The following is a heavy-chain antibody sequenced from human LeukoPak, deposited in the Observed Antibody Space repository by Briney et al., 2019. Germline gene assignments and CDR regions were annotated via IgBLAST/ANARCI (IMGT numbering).Heavy chain of an antibody. J-gene: IGHJ6*03. CDR1: GFTFSSFG. V-gene: IGHV3-23*01. Sequence: GGTLRLSCAASGFTFSSFGMNWVRQAPGKGLEWVSAISGSGDSTYSADSVKGRFTISRDNSKNTLYLQMNSLRAEDTAVYYCAKKSSGWYVDYYYYMDVWGKGTTVTVSS. CDR3: AKKSSGWYVDYYYYMDV. D-gene: IGHD6-19*01. CDR2: ISGSGDST.